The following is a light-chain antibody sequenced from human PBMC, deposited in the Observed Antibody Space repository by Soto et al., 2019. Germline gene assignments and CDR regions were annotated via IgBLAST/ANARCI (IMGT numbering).Light chain of an antibody. V-gene: IGKV3-11*01. J-gene: IGKJ4*01. CDR3: QQRSKWPLT. CDR1: QGVSSY. CDR2: DAS. Sequence: EIVLTQSPATLSLSPGERATLSCRASQGVSSYLAWYQQKPGQAPRLLIYDASNRATGIPARFSGSGSGTDFTLTISRLEPDDFAVYYCQQRSKWPLTFGGGTKVEIK.